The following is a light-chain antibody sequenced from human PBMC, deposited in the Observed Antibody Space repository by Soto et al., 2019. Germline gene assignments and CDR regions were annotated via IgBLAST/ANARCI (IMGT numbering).Light chain of an antibody. J-gene: IGKJ1*01. CDR3: LLDFRYFWA. Sequence: AIQLTQSPSSLSASVGDRVTITCRASEAIRSALGWYQQKPGKVPKLLIYAASILQSGVPSRCSGSGSGTDFTLTISSLQPEDFATYYCLLDFRYFWAFGQGTKV. CDR2: AAS. CDR1: EAIRSA. V-gene: IGKV1-6*01.